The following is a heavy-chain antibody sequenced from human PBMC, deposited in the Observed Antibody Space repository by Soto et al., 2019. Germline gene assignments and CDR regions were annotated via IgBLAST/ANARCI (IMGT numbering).Heavy chain of an antibody. CDR2: ISYSGST. D-gene: IGHD3-22*01. CDR3: AREIYYYDSSGYDNWSDP. V-gene: IGHV4-59*01. Sequence: SETLSLTCTVSGGSIRNYYWSWIRQPPGKGLEWIGYISYSGSTNYSPSLRNRVTISADTSKNQFSLKLSSVAAADTAVYYCAREIYYYDSSGYDNWSDPWGQGTLVTVSS. J-gene: IGHJ5*02. CDR1: GGSIRNYY.